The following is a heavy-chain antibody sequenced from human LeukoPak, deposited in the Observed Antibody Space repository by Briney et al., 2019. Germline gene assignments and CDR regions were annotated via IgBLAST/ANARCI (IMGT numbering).Heavy chain of an antibody. CDR1: GFTFSIFA. J-gene: IGHJ4*02. CDR3: ARVGGIKLTDYFFDS. CDR2: ISSNGGST. V-gene: IGHV3-64*01. Sequence: GGSVRLFCAASGFTFSIFAMYWVRQAPGKGLEYVSSISSNGGSTYYANSVKGRFTISRDNSKNTLYPQMGSLRAEDMAVYYCARVGGIKLTDYFFDSWGQGTLVIVSS. D-gene: IGHD3-16*01.